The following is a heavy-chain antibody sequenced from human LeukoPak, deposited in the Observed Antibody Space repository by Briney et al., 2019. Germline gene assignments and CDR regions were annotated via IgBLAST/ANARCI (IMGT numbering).Heavy chain of an antibody. CDR2: ISAYNGDT. CDR1: GYTFTSYG. V-gene: IGHV1-18*01. Sequence: ASVKVSCKASGYTFTSYGISWVRQAPGQGLEWMGWISAYNGDTNYAQKLQGRVTMTTDTSTSTAYVELRSLRSDDTAVYYCARHDFWSGFDYWGQGTLVTVSS. D-gene: IGHD3-3*01. J-gene: IGHJ4*02. CDR3: ARHDFWSGFDY.